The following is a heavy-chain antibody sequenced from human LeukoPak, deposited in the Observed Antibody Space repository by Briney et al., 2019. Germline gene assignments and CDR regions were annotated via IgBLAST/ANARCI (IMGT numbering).Heavy chain of an antibody. CDR2: IRYDGSNK. CDR3: AKDHRRYCSGGSCSNWFDP. Sequence: PGGSLRPSCAASGFTFSSYGMHWVRQAPGKGLEWVAFIRYDGSNKYYADSVKGRFTISRDNSKNTLYLQMNSLRAEDTAVYYCAKDHRRYCSGGSCSNWFDPWGQGTLVTVSS. D-gene: IGHD2-15*01. V-gene: IGHV3-30*02. CDR1: GFTFSSYG. J-gene: IGHJ5*02.